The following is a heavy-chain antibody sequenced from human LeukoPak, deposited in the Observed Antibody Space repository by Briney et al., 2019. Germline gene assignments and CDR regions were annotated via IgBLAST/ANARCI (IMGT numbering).Heavy chain of an antibody. CDR1: GFTFSSYW. D-gene: IGHD3-10*02. Sequence: GGSLRLSCAASGFTFSSYWMHWVRQAPGKGLVWVSRINSDGSSTSYADSVKGRFTISRDNAKNSLYLQMNSLRAEDTAVYYCAELGFTMIGGVWGKGTTVTISS. J-gene: IGHJ6*04. CDR2: INSDGSST. CDR3: AELGFTMIGGV. V-gene: IGHV3-74*01.